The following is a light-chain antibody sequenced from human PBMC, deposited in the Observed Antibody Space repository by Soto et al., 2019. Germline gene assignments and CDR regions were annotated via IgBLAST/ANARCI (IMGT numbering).Light chain of an antibody. Sequence: DIVMTQSPDSLAVSLGESASINCKSSQSVLYSSNNKNCLAWYQQNPGQPPKLLIYWSSNRESGVPDRFSGSGCGTDFTLTINSLQAEDVAVYYCQQYYNTPFTLAPGTKVYIK. V-gene: IGKV4-1*01. CDR1: QSVLYSSNNKNC. CDR2: WSS. CDR3: QQYYNTPFT. J-gene: IGKJ3*01.